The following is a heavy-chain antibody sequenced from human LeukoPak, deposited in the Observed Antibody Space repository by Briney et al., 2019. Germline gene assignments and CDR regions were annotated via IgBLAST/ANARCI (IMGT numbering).Heavy chain of an antibody. D-gene: IGHD3-10*01. CDR3: AKGRWALFDC. J-gene: IGHJ4*02. Sequence: SQTLSLTCDLSGDSVSSNSAAWTWVRQSPSRGLEWLGRTYYSSKWYNDYAISVKSPMTINAHTSKTQFSLQLTSVTPEDTAVYYCAKGRWALFDCWGQGTLVIVSS. V-gene: IGHV6-1*01. CDR1: GDSVSSNSAA. CDR2: TYYSSKWYN.